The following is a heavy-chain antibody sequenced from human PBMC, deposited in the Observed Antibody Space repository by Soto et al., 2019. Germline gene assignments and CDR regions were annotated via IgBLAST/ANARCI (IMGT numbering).Heavy chain of an antibody. CDR2: IDWDDDK. D-gene: IGHD3-10*01. CDR3: ARIPYYYGSGSYYYYYGMDV. Sequence: GSGPTLVNPTQTLTLTCTFSGFSLSTSGMCVSWIRQPPGKALEWLALIDWDDDKYYSTSLKTRLTISKDTSKNQVVLTMTNMDPVDTATYYCARIPYYYGSGSYYYYYGMDVWGQGTTVTVSS. CDR1: GFSLSTSGMC. V-gene: IGHV2-70*01. J-gene: IGHJ6*02.